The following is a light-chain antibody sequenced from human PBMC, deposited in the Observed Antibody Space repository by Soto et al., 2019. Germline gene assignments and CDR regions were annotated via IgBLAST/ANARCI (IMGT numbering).Light chain of an antibody. CDR2: GST. CDR3: QSHDSSLSAVV. Sequence: QSVLTQPPSVSGAPGQRVTISCTGSSSNIGAGYDVHWYQQFPGTAPKLLLYGSTNRPSGVPDRFSGSKSGTSASLAIAGLQTEDEADYYCQSHDSSLSAVVFGGGTKLTVL. V-gene: IGLV1-40*01. J-gene: IGLJ2*01. CDR1: SSNIGAGYD.